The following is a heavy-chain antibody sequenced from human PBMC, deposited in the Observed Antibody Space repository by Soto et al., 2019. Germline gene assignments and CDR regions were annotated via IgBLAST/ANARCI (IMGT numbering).Heavy chain of an antibody. CDR2: IYYSGST. V-gene: IGHV4-59*01. CDR1: GGSISSYY. Sequence: SETLSLTCTVSGGSISSYYWSWIRQPPGKGLEWIGDIYYSGSTNYNPSLKIRVTISVDTSKNQFSLKLSSVTAADTAVYYCARADSGGYDYYYYYMGVWGEGTTVTVSS. J-gene: IGHJ6*03. D-gene: IGHD5-12*01. CDR3: ARADSGGYDYYYYYMGV.